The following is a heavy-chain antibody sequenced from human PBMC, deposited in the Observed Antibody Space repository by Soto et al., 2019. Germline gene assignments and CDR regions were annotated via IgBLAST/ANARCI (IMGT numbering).Heavy chain of an antibody. CDR1: GGTFSSYA. Sequence: QVQLVQSGADVKKPGSSVQVSCKASGGTFSSYAIAWVRQAPGQGLEWMGGIIPIAGTSHYAQNFQGRVTITADEATTTVYMDLSRLRSDDTAVYYCARVHLVPKAGAQHYNWFDPWGQGTLVTVS. CDR2: IIPIAGTS. V-gene: IGHV1-69*01. J-gene: IGHJ5*02. D-gene: IGHD3-10*01. CDR3: ARVHLVPKAGAQHYNWFDP.